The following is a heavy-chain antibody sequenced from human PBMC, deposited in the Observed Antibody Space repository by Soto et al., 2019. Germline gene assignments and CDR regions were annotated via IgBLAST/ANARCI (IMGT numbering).Heavy chain of an antibody. Sequence: PSETLSLTCTFSGCSISSSSYYWGWIRQPPGKGLEWIGSIYYSGSTYYNPSLKSRVTISVDTSKNQFSLKLSSVTAADTAVYYCGRIAAAGRYYYYGMDVWGQGTTVTVSS. CDR2: IYYSGST. D-gene: IGHD6-13*01. CDR3: GRIAAAGRYYYYGMDV. J-gene: IGHJ6*02. CDR1: GCSISSSSYY. V-gene: IGHV4-39*01.